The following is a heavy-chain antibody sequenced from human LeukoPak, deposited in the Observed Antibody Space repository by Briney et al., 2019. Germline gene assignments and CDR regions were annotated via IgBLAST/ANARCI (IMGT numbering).Heavy chain of an antibody. CDR3: ARGYGRDGYRTLDY. D-gene: IGHD5-24*01. Sequence: SETLSLTCTVSGGSISSFYWSWIRQPPGEGLEWIGYINYSGSTNYNPSLKSRVTVSVDTSKNQFSLKLSSVTTGDTAVYYCARGYGRDGYRTLDYWGQGALVTVSS. CDR2: INYSGST. V-gene: IGHV4-59*01. CDR1: GGSISSFY. J-gene: IGHJ4*02.